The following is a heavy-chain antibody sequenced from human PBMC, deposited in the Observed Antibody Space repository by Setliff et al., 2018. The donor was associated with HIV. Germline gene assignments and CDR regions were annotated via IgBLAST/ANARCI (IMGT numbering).Heavy chain of an antibody. V-gene: IGHV4-39*01. Sequence: PSETLSLTCTVSGDSITNSMHYWGWVRQPPGKGLEWIGEINHSGSTNYNPSLKSRVTISVDTSKNQFSLKLRSVTAADTAVYYCARHYGPIGYFDYWGQGALVTVSS. CDR2: INHSGST. CDR3: ARHYGPIGYFDY. J-gene: IGHJ4*02. D-gene: IGHD4-17*01. CDR1: GDSITNSMHY.